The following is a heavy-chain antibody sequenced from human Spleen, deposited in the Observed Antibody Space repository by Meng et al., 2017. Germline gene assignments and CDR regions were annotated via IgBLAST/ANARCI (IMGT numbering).Heavy chain of an antibody. V-gene: IGHV1-2*06. CDR2: INPTSGGT. J-gene: IGHJ4*02. CDR3: ARVFGTVVTLYYFDY. Sequence: QGQLLQAGAEVKKPGASVKVSCKASGYTFTGYYMNWVRQAPGQGLEWMGRINPTSGGTNYAQKFQGRVTMTRDTSISTAYMELSRLRSDDTAVYYCARVFGTVVTLYYFDYWGQGTLVTVPQ. D-gene: IGHD4-23*01. CDR1: GYTFTGYY.